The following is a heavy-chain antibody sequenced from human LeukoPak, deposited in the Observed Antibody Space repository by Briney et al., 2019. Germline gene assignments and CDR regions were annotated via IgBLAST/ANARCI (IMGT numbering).Heavy chain of an antibody. D-gene: IGHD5-18*01. CDR2: MNPNSGNT. J-gene: IGHJ5*02. CDR3: ARGPPAGYSYGYSSWFDP. V-gene: IGHV1-8*01. Sequence: ASVKVSCKASGYTFTSYDINWVRQAPGQGLEWMGWMNPNSGNTGYAQKFQGRVTMTRNTSISTAYMELSSLRSEDTAVYYCARGPPAGYSYGYSSWFDPWGQGTLVTVSS. CDR1: GYTFTSYD.